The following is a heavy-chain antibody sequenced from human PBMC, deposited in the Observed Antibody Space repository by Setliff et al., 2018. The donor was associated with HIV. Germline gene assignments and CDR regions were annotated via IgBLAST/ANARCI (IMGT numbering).Heavy chain of an antibody. V-gene: IGHV4-39*01. Sequence: PSETLSLTCTVSGGSISSSSYYWGWIRQPPGKGLEWIGSIYYSGSTYYNPSLKSRVTISVDTSKNQFSLKLSSVTAADTAVYYCARRLAARRGFIDYWGQGTLVTVS. CDR1: GGSISSSSYY. D-gene: IGHD6-6*01. CDR3: ARRLAARRGFIDY. CDR2: IYYSGST. J-gene: IGHJ4*02.